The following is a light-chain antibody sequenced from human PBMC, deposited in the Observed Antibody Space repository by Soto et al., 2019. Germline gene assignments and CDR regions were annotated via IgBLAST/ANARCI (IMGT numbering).Light chain of an antibody. J-gene: IGKJ1*01. CDR2: RAS. Sequence: EILLTQSPGALAVSPGEVATLSFSASQSVRDNLAWYQQKPGQAPRLLIYRASIRATGVPARFSGSGSGTEFTLTISSLQPDDFATYYCQQYNSYPETFGQGTKVDIK. CDR1: QSVRDN. V-gene: IGKV3-15*01. CDR3: QQYNSYPET.